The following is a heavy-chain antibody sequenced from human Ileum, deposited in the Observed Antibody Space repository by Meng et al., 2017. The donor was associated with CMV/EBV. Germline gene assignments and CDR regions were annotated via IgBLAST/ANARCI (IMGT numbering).Heavy chain of an antibody. CDR2: IKNKANSYIT. Sequence: GGSLRLSCAVSGFIFSDHYMDWFRQAPGKGLEWVGRIKNKANSYITEYAASVRGRFTISRDDSKNSLYLEVNSLKTEDTAVYYCGRDSMKGGGFDCWGQGGLVTVSS. J-gene: IGHJ4*02. D-gene: IGHD3-10*01. CDR1: GFIFSDHY. CDR3: GRDSMKGGGFDC. V-gene: IGHV3-72*01.